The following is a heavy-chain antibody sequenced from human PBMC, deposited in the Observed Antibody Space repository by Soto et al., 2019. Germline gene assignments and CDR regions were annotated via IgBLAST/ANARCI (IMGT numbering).Heavy chain of an antibody. D-gene: IGHD3-22*01. V-gene: IGHV4-59*08. J-gene: IGHJ4*02. CDR1: GGSISTFY. Sequence: QVQLQESGPGLVKPSETLSLTCTVSGGSISTFYWSWFRQPPGKGLEWIGYIYYTGSTNYNPSLKSRVTISVDTSKTQFSLKVNSVTAADTAVYYCARLFGGYVEYWGQGTLVTVSS. CDR2: IYYTGST. CDR3: ARLFGGYVEY.